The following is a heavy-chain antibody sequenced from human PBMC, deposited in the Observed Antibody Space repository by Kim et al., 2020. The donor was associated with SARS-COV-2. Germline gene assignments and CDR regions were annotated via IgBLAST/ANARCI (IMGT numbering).Heavy chain of an antibody. V-gene: IGHV3-74*01. J-gene: IGHJ2*01. D-gene: IGHD2-15*01. Sequence: YAGSVKGRFTLSRDIAKNTLYLQMNSLRVEDTAVYYCTRGINRSWNSHFDLWGRGPLVTVSS. CDR3: TRGINRSWNSHFDL.